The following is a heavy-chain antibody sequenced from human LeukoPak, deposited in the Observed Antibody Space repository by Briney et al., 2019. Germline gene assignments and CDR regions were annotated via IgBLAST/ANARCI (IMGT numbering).Heavy chain of an antibody. Sequence: PGGSLRLSCAASGFTFSTHWMHWVRQAPGKGLEWVSRINSDGSSTSYADSAKGRFTISRDNAKNTLYLQMNSLRAEDTAVYYCARDRRSSGYDSPPTFDYWGQGTLVTVSS. CDR2: INSDGSST. D-gene: IGHD5-12*01. CDR1: GFTFSTHW. V-gene: IGHV3-74*01. CDR3: ARDRRSSGYDSPPTFDY. J-gene: IGHJ4*02.